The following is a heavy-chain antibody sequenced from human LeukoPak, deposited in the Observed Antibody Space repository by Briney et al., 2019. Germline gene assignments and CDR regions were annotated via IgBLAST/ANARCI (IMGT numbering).Heavy chain of an antibody. CDR1: GFTFSSYG. CDR3: AKDRKVPGYYFDY. Sequence: GGSLRLSCAASGFTFSSYGMHWVRQAPGKGLEWVAFIRYDGSNKYYADSVKGRFTISRDNSKNTLYLQMNSLRAEDTAVYYCAKDRKVPGYYFDYWGQGTLVTVSS. D-gene: IGHD1-14*01. J-gene: IGHJ4*02. V-gene: IGHV3-30*02. CDR2: IRYDGSNK.